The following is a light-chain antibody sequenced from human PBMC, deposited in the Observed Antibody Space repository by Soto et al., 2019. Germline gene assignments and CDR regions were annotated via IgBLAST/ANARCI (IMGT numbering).Light chain of an antibody. CDR1: QSGSSN. CDR2: GAS. V-gene: IGKV3-15*01. J-gene: IGKJ1*01. Sequence: VVLTQPPGTLYLSPGERVTLSFRASQSGSSNLAWYQQKPGQAPRLLIYGASTRATGIPARFSGSGSGTEFTLTISSLQCEDFAVYYCQQYNNWWTFSQGTMV. CDR3: QQYNNWWT.